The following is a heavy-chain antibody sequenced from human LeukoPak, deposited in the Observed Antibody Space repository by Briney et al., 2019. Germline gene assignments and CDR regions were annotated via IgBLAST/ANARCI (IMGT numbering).Heavy chain of an antibody. J-gene: IGHJ3*02. CDR3: VKDPGWQLQYEGAGAFDI. CDR2: ISSNGGST. CDR1: GFTFSSYA. D-gene: IGHD2-15*01. Sequence: GGSLRLSCSASGFTFSSYAMHWVRQAPGKGLEYVSAISSNGGSTYYADSVKGRFTISRDNSKNTLYLQMSSLRAEDTAVYYCVKDPGWQLQYEGAGAFDIWGQGTMVTASS. V-gene: IGHV3-64D*06.